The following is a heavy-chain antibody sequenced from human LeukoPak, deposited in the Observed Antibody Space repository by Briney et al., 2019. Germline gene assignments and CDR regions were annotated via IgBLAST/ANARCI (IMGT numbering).Heavy chain of an antibody. CDR1: GFTFSNYG. Sequence: GGPLRLSCAASGFTFSNYGLSWVRQAPGKGLEWVSTISGSGGSTYYADSVKGRFTISRDNSKNTLFLQMNSLRAEDTAVYYCAKDLRGSLYSYYMDVWGKGTTVTISS. J-gene: IGHJ6*03. CDR3: AKDLRGSLYSYYMDV. CDR2: ISGSGGST. V-gene: IGHV3-23*01. D-gene: IGHD3-10*01.